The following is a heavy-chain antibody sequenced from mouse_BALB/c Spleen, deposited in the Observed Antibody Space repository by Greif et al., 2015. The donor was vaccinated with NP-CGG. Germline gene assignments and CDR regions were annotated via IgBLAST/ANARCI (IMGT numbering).Heavy chain of an antibody. CDR1: GFNIKDTY. CDR3: AFYDGYGIAY. D-gene: IGHD2-3*01. Sequence: VQLQQPGAELVKPGASVKLSCTASGFNIKDTYMHWVKQRPEQGLEWIGRIDPANGNTKYDPKFQGKATITADTSSNTACLQLSRLTSEDAAVYYCAFYDGYGIAYWGQGTLVTVSA. J-gene: IGHJ3*01. CDR2: IDPANGNT. V-gene: IGHV14-3*02.